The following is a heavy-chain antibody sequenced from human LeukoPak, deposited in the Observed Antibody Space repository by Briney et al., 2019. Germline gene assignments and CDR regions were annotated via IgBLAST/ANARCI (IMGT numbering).Heavy chain of an antibody. Sequence: SVKVSCKASGGTFSSYAISWVRQAPGQGLEWMGRIIPILGIANYAQKFQGRVTITADKSTSTAYMELSSLRSEDTAVYYCARLVPKYGSGSYPRFDPWGQGTLVTVSS. CDR2: IIPILGIA. CDR3: ARLVPKYGSGSYPRFDP. D-gene: IGHD3-10*01. V-gene: IGHV1-69*04. J-gene: IGHJ5*02. CDR1: GGTFSSYA.